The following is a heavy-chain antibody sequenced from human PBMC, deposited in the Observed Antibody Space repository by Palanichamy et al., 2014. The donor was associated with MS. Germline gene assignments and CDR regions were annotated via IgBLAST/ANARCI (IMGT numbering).Heavy chain of an antibody. J-gene: IGHJ4*02. CDR1: GFAFTSYG. D-gene: IGHD6-6*01. CDR2: MSNDGLNK. V-gene: IGHV3-30*18. Sequence: QVQLVQSGGGVVQPGRSLKLSCAASGFAFTSYGIHWVRQAPGKGLEWVAIMSNDGLNKYYADSVKGRFTVSRDSSKKTVYLQMTSLTAEDTAVYYCAKEHEWKVVLGYYFDYWGRGNLVTVSS. CDR3: AKEHEWKVVLGYYFDY.